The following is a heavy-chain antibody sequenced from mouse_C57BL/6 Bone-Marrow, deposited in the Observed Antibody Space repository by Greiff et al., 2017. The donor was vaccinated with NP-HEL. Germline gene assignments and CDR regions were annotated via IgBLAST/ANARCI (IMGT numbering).Heavy chain of an antibody. D-gene: IGHD1-1*01. CDR1: GYTFTDYY. CDR3: ARNRVTTVVYWYFDV. Sequence: EVQLQQSGPVLVKPGASVKMSCKASGYTFTDYYMNWVKQSHGKSLEWIGVINPYNGGTSYNQKFKGKATLTVDKSSSTAYMELNSLTSEDSAVYYCARNRVTTVVYWYFDVWGTGTTVTVSS. J-gene: IGHJ1*03. CDR2: INPYNGGT. V-gene: IGHV1-19*01.